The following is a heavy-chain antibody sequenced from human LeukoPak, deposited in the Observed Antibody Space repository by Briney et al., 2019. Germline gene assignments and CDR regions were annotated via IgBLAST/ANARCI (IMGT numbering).Heavy chain of an antibody. Sequence: ASVKVSCTASGYTFTSYAMNWVRQAPGQGLEWMGWINTNTGNPTYAQGFTGRFVFSLDTSVSTAYLQISSLKAEDTAVYYCAICSSTSCYARGAWFDYWGQGTLVTVSS. D-gene: IGHD2-2*01. CDR3: AICSSTSCYARGAWFDY. J-gene: IGHJ4*02. CDR2: INTNTGNP. V-gene: IGHV7-4-1*02. CDR1: GYTFTSYA.